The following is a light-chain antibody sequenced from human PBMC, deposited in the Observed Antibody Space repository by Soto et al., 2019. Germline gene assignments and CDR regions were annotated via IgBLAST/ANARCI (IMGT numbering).Light chain of an antibody. CDR3: SSYTSSNTLV. CDR1: ISDVGGYNY. Sequence: QSALTQPASGSGSPGQSITISCTGTISDVGGYNYVSWYQQHPGKVPKLMIYDVSNRPSGVSNRFSGSKSGNTASLTISGLQAEDEADYYCSSYTSSNTLVFGTGTKVTV. J-gene: IGLJ1*01. CDR2: DVS. V-gene: IGLV2-14*01.